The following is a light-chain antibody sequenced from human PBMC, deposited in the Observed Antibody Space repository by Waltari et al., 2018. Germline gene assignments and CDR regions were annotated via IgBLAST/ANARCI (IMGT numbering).Light chain of an antibody. Sequence: DIVLTQSPATLSLFPGERATLSCRSSQNINNHFTWYQHKPGKAPRLLIHAASRRAVGIPARFSGSGSGTDFSLTISSLEPEDFAVYYCQQRKDCPLTTFGQGTRLEIK. CDR3: QQRKDCPLTT. J-gene: IGKJ5*01. CDR2: AAS. CDR1: QNINNH. V-gene: IGKV3-11*01.